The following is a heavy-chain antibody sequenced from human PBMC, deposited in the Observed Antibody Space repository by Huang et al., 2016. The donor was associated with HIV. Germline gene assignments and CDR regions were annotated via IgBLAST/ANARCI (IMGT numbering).Heavy chain of an antibody. Sequence: QVQLQESGPGMVKPSQTLSLTCSVSGGSISSGGHYWSWIRQPPGKALEWIGYIYYSGTTYYKPSLKSRFIISVDTSKNQLFLKLTSVTAADTAFYYCARGLYYYHTNVYYFENWGRGTLVTVSS. D-gene: IGHD3-22*01. CDR1: GGSISSGGHY. CDR2: IYYSGTT. CDR3: ARGLYYYHTNVYYFEN. J-gene: IGHJ4*02. V-gene: IGHV4-30-4*08.